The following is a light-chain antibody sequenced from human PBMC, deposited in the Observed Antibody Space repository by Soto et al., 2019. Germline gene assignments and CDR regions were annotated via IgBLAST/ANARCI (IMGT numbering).Light chain of an antibody. CDR1: QGINNY. CDR3: LQHNNYPRT. Sequence: DIQMTQSPSAMSASVGDRVTITCRARQGINNYLAWFQQKPGEVPKRLIYAASTLQSGVPSSFSRSGSGTEFTRTISSLQPEDFATYYCLQHNNYPRTFRQGTRVEIK. J-gene: IGKJ1*01. CDR2: AAS. V-gene: IGKV1-17*03.